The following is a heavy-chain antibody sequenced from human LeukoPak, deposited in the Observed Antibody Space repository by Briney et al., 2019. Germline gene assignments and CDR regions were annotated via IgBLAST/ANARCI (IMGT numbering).Heavy chain of an antibody. CDR3: ATEVHSGSYYYGIFDY. V-gene: IGHV1-24*01. D-gene: IGHD1-26*01. J-gene: IGHJ4*02. CDR2: FDPEDGET. CDR1: GYTLTELS. Sequence: ASVKVSCKVSGYTLTELSMHWVRQAPRKGLEWMGVFDPEDGETIYAQKFQGRVTMTEDTSTDTAYMELSSLRSEDTAVYYCATEVHSGSYYYGIFDYWGQGTLVTVSS.